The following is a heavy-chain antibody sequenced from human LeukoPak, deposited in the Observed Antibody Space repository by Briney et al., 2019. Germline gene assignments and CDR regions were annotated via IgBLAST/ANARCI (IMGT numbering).Heavy chain of an antibody. V-gene: IGHV4-38-2*01. CDR3: TRVTRNSGWFFDY. CDR1: GYSISGGYF. Sequence: SETLSLTCDVSGYSISGGYFWGWIRQPPGMGLEWIGSTAHRGNTYDNPSLKGRVSISTDGSKNQFSLSLTSVTAADTATYYCTRVTRNSGWFFDYWGPGTLATVHS. CDR2: TAHRGNT. D-gene: IGHD6-19*01. J-gene: IGHJ4*02.